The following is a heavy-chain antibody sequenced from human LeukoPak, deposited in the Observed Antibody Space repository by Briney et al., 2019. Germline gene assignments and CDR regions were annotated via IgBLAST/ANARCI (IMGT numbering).Heavy chain of an antibody. CDR2: IYYSGST. CDR1: GGSISSGGYY. V-gene: IGHV4-31*03. J-gene: IGHJ4*02. D-gene: IGHD6-19*01. Sequence: SQTLSLTCTVSGGSISSGGYYWSWIRQHPGKGLEWIGYIYYSGSTYYNPSLKSRVTISVDTSKNQFSLKLSSVSAADTAVYYCASLAVAGLSEGYWGQGTLVIVSS. CDR3: ASLAVAGLSEGY.